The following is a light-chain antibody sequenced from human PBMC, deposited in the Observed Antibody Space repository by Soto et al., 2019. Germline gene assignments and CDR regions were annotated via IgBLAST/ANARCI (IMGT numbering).Light chain of an antibody. V-gene: IGLV2-14*01. CDR1: RSDVGGYNY. J-gene: IGLJ3*02. CDR3: SSYTTSSTWV. Sequence: QSVLTQPASVSGSPGQSITISCTGTRSDVGGYNYVSWYQQRPGKAPKLIIYEVTNRPSGVSNRFSGSKFGNTASLTISGRQADDEADYYCSSYTTSSTWVFGGGTKLTVL. CDR2: EVT.